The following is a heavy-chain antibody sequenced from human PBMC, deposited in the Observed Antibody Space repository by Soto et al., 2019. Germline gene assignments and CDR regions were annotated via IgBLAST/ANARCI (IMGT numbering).Heavy chain of an antibody. CDR1: GYTFTSYG. Sequence: ASVKVSCKASGYTFTSYGISWVRQAPGQGLEWMGWISAYNGNKNYAQKLQGRVTMTTDTSTSTAYMVLRSLRSDDTAVYYCARDGPHYDILTGSGGSDAFDIWGQGTMVTVSS. V-gene: IGHV1-18*01. CDR3: ARDGPHYDILTGSGGSDAFDI. D-gene: IGHD3-9*01. J-gene: IGHJ3*02. CDR2: ISAYNGNK.